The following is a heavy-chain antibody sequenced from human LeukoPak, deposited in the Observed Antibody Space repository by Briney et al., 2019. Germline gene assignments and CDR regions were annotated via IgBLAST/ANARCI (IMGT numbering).Heavy chain of an antibody. CDR1: GFTVSSNY. D-gene: IGHD6-6*01. CDR2: IYSGGST. Sequence: GGSLRLSCAASGFTVSSNYMSWVRQAPGKGLEWVSVIYSGGSTYYADSVKGRFTISRDNSKNTLYLQMNSLRAEDTAVYYCAKEGRSIAARTWFDPWGQGTLVTVSS. V-gene: IGHV3-53*01. CDR3: AKEGRSIAARTWFDP. J-gene: IGHJ5*02.